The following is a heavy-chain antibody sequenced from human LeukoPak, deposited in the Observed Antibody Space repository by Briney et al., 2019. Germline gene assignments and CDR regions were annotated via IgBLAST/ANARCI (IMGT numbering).Heavy chain of an antibody. V-gene: IGHV3-11*04. J-gene: IGHJ4*02. Sequence: GGSLRLSCAASGFTFSDYYMSWIRQAPGKGLEWVSYISSSGSTIYYADSVKGRFTISRDNAKNSLYLQMNSLRAEDTAVYYCARDPTEMATAYFNYWGQGTLVTVSS. D-gene: IGHD5-24*01. CDR1: GFTFSDYY. CDR3: ARDPTEMATAYFNY. CDR2: ISSSGSTI.